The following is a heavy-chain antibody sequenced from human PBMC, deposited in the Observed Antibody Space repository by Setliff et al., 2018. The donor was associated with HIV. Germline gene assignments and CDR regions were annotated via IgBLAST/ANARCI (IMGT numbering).Heavy chain of an antibody. J-gene: IGHJ5*02. D-gene: IGHD3-3*01. CDR1: GFTFNNYA. V-gene: IGHV3-23*01. CDR3: AKAQWLLSHWGFDP. Sequence: PGGSLRLSCAASGFTFNNYAMNWVRQAPGKGLEWVSAISGSGDSTFYADSVQGRFTISRDNSKNTLDLKMNSLRAEDTAVYYCAKAQWLLSHWGFDPWGQGTLVTVSS. CDR2: ISGSGDST.